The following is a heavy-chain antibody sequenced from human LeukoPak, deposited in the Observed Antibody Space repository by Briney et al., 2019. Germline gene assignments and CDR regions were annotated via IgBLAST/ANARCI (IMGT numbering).Heavy chain of an antibody. Sequence: GGSLRLSCAASGFTFSSYSMNWVRQAPGKGLEWVSAISGSGGSTYYADSVKGRFTISRDNSKNTLYLQMNSLRAEDTAVYYCAKDRGYHYDSSGNYFDYWGQGTLVTVSS. V-gene: IGHV3-23*01. D-gene: IGHD3-22*01. J-gene: IGHJ4*02. CDR3: AKDRGYHYDSSGNYFDY. CDR1: GFTFSSYS. CDR2: ISGSGGST.